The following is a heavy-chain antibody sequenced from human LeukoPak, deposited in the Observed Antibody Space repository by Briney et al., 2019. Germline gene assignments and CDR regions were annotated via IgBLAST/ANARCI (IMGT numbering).Heavy chain of an antibody. V-gene: IGHV3-21*01. Sequence: GGSLRLSCAASGFTFSDYYMSWVRQAPGKGLEWVSSISSSSSYIYYADSVKGRFTISRDNAKNSLYLQMNSLRAEDTAVYYCARAHSSSWTGGGYWGQGTLVTVSS. CDR3: ARAHSSSWTGGGY. CDR1: GFTFSDYY. D-gene: IGHD6-13*01. CDR2: ISSSSSYI. J-gene: IGHJ4*02.